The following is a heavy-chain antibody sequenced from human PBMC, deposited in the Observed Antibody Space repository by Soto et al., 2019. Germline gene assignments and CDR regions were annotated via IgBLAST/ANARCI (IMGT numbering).Heavy chain of an antibody. D-gene: IGHD2-2*02. Sequence: QVQLVQSGAEVKKPGASVKVSCKASGYTFNSDNINWVRQATGHGLEWMGYLNPNNGYTGYAQKFQGRVTMTGNTSVSTAYMELCSLRSEDTAVYYCARLRVSCTSVTCYSWFETWGQGTQVTVSS. V-gene: IGHV1-8*01. CDR1: GYTFNSDN. CDR3: ARLRVSCTSVTCYSWFET. J-gene: IGHJ5*02. CDR2: LNPNNGYT.